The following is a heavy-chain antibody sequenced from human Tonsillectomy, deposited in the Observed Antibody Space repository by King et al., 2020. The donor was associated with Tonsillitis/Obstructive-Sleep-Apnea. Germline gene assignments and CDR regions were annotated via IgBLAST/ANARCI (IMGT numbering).Heavy chain of an antibody. J-gene: IGHJ4*02. CDR2: LSESGSST. V-gene: IGHV3-23*04. CDR1: GFTFSSYD. CDR3: AKGDCSSTSCYNYFDF. D-gene: IGHD2-2*02. Sequence: VQLVESGGGLAQPGGSLRLSCAASGFTFSSYDMNWVRQAPGKGLEWVSSLSESGSSTYYADSVKGRFTISGDNSKKTLYLQMNSLRAEDTAKYFCAKGDCSSTSCYNYFDFWGQGPLVTVSS.